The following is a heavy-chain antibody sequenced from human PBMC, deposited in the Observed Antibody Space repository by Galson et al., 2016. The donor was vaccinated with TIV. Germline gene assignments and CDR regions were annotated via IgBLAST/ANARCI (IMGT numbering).Heavy chain of an antibody. CDR2: IVPIFATA. V-gene: IGHV1-69*13. J-gene: IGHJ4*02. CDR1: GGTFRTYG. CDR3: VIFPGPSLLVDF. D-gene: IGHD3-9*01. Sequence: SVKVSCKASGGTFRTYGMSWVRQAPGQGLQWMGGIVPIFATADHAQKFQGRVTITADESTTTAQLELRGLRSEDTAVYYCVIFPGPSLLVDFWGQGTLVTVSS.